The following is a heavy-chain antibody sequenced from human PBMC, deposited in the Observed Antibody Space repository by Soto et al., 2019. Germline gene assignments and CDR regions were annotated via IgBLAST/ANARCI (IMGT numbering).Heavy chain of an antibody. J-gene: IGHJ6*02. V-gene: IGHV4-34*01. CDR1: GGSFSGYY. Sequence: PSETLSLTCAVYGGSFSGYYWSWIRQPPGKGLEWIGEINHSGSTNYNPSLKSRVTISVDTSKNQFSLKLSSVTAADTAVYYCASGVYIMGPYRGNYGMDVWRHATTVTV. CDR3: ASGVYIMGPYRGNYGMDV. CDR2: INHSGST. D-gene: IGHD3-10*01.